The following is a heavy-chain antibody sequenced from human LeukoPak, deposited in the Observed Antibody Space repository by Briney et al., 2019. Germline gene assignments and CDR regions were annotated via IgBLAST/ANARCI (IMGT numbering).Heavy chain of an antibody. V-gene: IGHV3-23*01. Sequence: GGSLRLSCVASGFTFSRYAMNWVRQAPGKGLEWVSAITGSGDSTYYAGSVKGRFTISRDNSKNILYLQMNSLRAEDSATYYCAKERGVHFFGSERGLYNWFAPGGQEPLVTVP. CDR1: GFTFSRYA. CDR3: AKERGVHFFGSERGLYNWFAP. D-gene: IGHD3-10*01. CDR2: ITGSGDST. J-gene: IGHJ5*02.